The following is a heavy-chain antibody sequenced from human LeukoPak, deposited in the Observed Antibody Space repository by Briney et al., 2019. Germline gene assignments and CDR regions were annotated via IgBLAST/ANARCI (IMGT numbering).Heavy chain of an antibody. CDR3: ARDRRVVATAFYYMDV. D-gene: IGHD5-12*01. CDR1: GFTFSNYA. Sequence: PGGSLRLSCAASGFTFSNYAMSWVRQAPGKGLEWVSYISSSGSTIYYADSVKGRFTISRDNAKNSLYLQMNSLRAEDTAVYYCARDRRVVATAFYYMDVWGEGTTVTVSS. CDR2: ISSSGSTI. V-gene: IGHV3-11*04. J-gene: IGHJ6*03.